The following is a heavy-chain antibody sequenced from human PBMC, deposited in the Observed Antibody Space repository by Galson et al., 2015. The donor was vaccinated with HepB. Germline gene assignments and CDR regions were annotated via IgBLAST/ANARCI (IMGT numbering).Heavy chain of an antibody. D-gene: IGHD3-3*01. J-gene: IGHJ6*02. V-gene: IGHV3-33*01. CDR1: GFTFSNYG. CDR2: IWYDGSKK. CDR3: ARDMDDQAYYDIWSGYTGMDV. Sequence: SLRLSCAASGFTFSNYGMHWVRQAPGKGLEWVAVIWYDGSKKYYADSVKGRFTISRDNSKKKLYLQMGSLRAEDTAVYYCARDMDDQAYYDIWSGYTGMDVWGQGTTVTVS.